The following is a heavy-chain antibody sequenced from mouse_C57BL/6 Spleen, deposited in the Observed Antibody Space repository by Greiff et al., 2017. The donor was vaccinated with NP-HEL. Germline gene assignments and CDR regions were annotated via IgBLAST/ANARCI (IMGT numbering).Heavy chain of an antibody. D-gene: IGHD1-1*01. CDR1: GYAFSSSW. V-gene: IGHV1-82*01. J-gene: IGHJ2*01. CDR2: IYPGDGDT. Sequence: QVQLKESGPELVKPGASVKISCKASGYAFSSSWMNWVKQRPGKGLEWIGRIYPGDGDTNYNGKFKGKATLTADKSSSTAYMQLSSLTSEDSAVYFCARSKSTVDDFDYWGQGTTLTVSS. CDR3: ARSKSTVDDFDY.